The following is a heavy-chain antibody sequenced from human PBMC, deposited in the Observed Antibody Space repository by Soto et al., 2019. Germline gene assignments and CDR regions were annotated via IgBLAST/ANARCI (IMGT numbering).Heavy chain of an antibody. CDR2: NSGSGGST. D-gene: IGHD3-10*01. CDR3: AKEQLRGGSGSYYTREYYFYY. Sequence: EVQLLESGGGLVQPGGSLRLSCAASGFTFSSYAMSWVGQAPGKGLEWVSANSGSGGSTYYADSVKGRFTISRDNSKNTLYLQMNSLRAEDTAVYYCAKEQLRGGSGSYYTREYYFYYWGQGTLVTVSS. CDR1: GFTFSSYA. V-gene: IGHV3-23*01. J-gene: IGHJ4*02.